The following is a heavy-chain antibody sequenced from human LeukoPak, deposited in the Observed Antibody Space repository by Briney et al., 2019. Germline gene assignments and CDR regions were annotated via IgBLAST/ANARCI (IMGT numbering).Heavy chain of an antibody. Sequence: ASVKVSCKASGGTFSSYAISWVRQAPGQGLEWMGGIIPIFGTANYAQKFQGRVTITTDESTSTAYMELSSLRSEDTAVYYCVRDSPPYYYDSSGYYEINWFDPWGQGTLVTVSS. CDR1: GGTFSSYA. CDR2: IIPIFGTA. D-gene: IGHD3-22*01. CDR3: VRDSPPYYYDSSGYYEINWFDP. V-gene: IGHV1-69*05. J-gene: IGHJ5*02.